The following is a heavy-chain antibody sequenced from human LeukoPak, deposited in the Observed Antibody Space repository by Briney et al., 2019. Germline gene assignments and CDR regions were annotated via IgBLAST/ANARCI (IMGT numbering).Heavy chain of an antibody. D-gene: IGHD5-24*01. V-gene: IGHV1-46*01. CDR2: INPSGGST. Sequence: ASVKVSCKASGYTFTSYYMHWVRQAPGQGLEWMGIINPSGGSTGYAQKFQGRVTMTRDMSTSTVYMELSSLRSEDTAVYYCARDMMATTSEDYWGQGTLVTVSS. CDR1: GYTFTSYY. CDR3: ARDMMATTSEDY. J-gene: IGHJ4*02.